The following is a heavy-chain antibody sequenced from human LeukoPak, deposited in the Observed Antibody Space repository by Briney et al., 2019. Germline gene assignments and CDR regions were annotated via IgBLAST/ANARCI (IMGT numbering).Heavy chain of an antibody. D-gene: IGHD3-22*01. CDR2: VNPSGGST. CDR3: ARGPADYYDSRGGFDY. J-gene: IGHJ4*02. V-gene: IGHV1-46*01. CDR1: GYTFTSYY. Sequence: ASVKVSCKASGYTFTSYYMHWVRQAPGQGLEWMGIVNPSGGSTSYAQKFQGRVTMTRDTSTSTVYMELSSLRSEDTAVYYCARGPADYYDSRGGFDYWGQGTLVTVSS.